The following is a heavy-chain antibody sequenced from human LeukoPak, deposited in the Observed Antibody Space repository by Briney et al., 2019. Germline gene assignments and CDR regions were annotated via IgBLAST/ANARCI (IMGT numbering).Heavy chain of an antibody. D-gene: IGHD2-21*02. CDR1: GFTFNRCW. CDR3: TSWGDTTAEYFQR. V-gene: IGHV3-7*01. CDR2: INPDGRDT. Sequence: GGSLRLSCVVSGFTFNRCWMNWVRQAPGKRLEWVAHINPDGRDTYYVDSVKGRFTISRDNAQNSMYLRMNSLRVEDTAVYYCTSWGDTTAEYFQRWGQGTLVTVSS. J-gene: IGHJ1*01.